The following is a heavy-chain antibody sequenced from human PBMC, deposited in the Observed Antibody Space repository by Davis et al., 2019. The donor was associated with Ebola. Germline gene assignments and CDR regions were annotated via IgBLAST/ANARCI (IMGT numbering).Heavy chain of an antibody. Sequence: GESLKISCYTSGYSFTNYRIGWVRQMPGKGLEWMGIIHPGDSETRYSPSFQGQVTISADKSISTAYLQWSSLKASDTAMYYCARQWLDSGFDNWGQGTLVTVSS. V-gene: IGHV5-51*01. CDR3: ARQWLDSGFDN. CDR1: GYSFTNYR. CDR2: IHPGDSET. D-gene: IGHD6-19*01. J-gene: IGHJ4*02.